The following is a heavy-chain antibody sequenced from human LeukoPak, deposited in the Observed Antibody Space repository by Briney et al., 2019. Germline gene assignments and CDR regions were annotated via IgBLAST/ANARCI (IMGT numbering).Heavy chain of an antibody. Sequence: LSLTCAVYGGSFSGYYWSWIRQAPGKGLEWVSYIGSSDSTTDYADSVKGRFTISRDNAKNSLYLQMNSLRAEDTAVYYCARDPPTRQYTNSFSLDYWGQGTLVTVSS. CDR1: GGSFSGYY. CDR3: ARDPPTRQYTNSFSLDY. D-gene: IGHD6-13*01. CDR2: IGSSDSTT. V-gene: IGHV3-11*04. J-gene: IGHJ4*02.